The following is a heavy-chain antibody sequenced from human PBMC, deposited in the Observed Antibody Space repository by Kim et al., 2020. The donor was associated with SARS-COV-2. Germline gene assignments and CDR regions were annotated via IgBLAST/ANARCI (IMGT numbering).Heavy chain of an antibody. D-gene: IGHD1-26*01. CDR2: ST. V-gene: IGHV4-59*01. J-gene: IGHJ2*01. Sequence: STNYNPALKSRVTISVDTSKNQFSLKLSSVTAADTAVYYCASWEKGYFDRWGRGTLVTVSS. CDR3: ASWEKGYFDR.